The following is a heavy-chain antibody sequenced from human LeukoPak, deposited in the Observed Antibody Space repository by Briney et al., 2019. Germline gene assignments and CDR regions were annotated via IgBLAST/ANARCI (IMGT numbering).Heavy chain of an antibody. Sequence: GGSLRLSCIASGFIFSNYAMSWVRQAPGKGLEWVSIITGSGGGSYYADSVKGRFTLSRDNSKNILYLQMNSLRVEDTAVYYCARGWNSFWYFDFWGRGTQVTVSS. CDR3: ARGWNSFWYFDF. D-gene: IGHD1-7*01. J-gene: IGHJ2*01. V-gene: IGHV3-23*01. CDR1: GFIFSNYA. CDR2: ITGSGGGS.